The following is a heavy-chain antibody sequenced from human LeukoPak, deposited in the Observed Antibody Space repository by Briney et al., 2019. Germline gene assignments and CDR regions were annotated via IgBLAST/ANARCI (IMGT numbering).Heavy chain of an antibody. CDR1: GVTFSNAW. D-gene: IGHD6-19*01. V-gene: IGHV3-15*01. CDR3: TAQWLVGPTYYFDY. J-gene: IGHJ4*02. CDR2: IKSKTDGGTT. Sequence: GGSLRLSCAASGVTFSNAWMSWVRQAPGKGLEWVGRIKSKTDGGTTDYAAPVKGRFTISRDDSKNTLYLQMNSLKTEDTAVYYCTAQWLVGPTYYFDYWGQGTLVTVSS.